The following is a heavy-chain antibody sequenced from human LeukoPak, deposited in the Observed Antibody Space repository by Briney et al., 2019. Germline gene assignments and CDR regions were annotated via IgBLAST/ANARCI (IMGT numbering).Heavy chain of an antibody. CDR1: GGSISSSSYY. V-gene: IGHV4-39*07. CDR2: IYYSGST. CDR3: AWAAAGTPFDY. Sequence: SETLSLTCTVSGGSISSSSYYWGWIRQPPGKGLEWIGSIYYSGSTYYNPSLKSRVTISVDTSKNQFSLKLSSVTAADTAVYYCAWAAAGTPFDYWGQGTLVTVSS. J-gene: IGHJ4*02. D-gene: IGHD6-13*01.